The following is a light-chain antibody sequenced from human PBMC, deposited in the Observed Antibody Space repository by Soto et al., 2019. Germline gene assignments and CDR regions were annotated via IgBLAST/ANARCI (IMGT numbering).Light chain of an antibody. J-gene: IGLJ1*01. CDR2: SNN. Sequence: QSVLTQPPSASGTPGQTVTISCSGGSSNIGGNTVNWYQHLPGTAPKLLIYSNNQRPSGVPDRFSGSKSGTSASLAISGLQSEDEADYYCAAWDDSRNGQGVFGTGTKLTVL. V-gene: IGLV1-44*01. CDR1: SSNIGGNT. CDR3: AAWDDSRNGQGV.